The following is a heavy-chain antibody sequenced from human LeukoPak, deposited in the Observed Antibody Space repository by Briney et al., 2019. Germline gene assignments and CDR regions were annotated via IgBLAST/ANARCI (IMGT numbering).Heavy chain of an antibody. CDR2: IDYIGST. D-gene: IGHD6-13*01. CDR3: ARDAATGYSSSWYVANWFDP. CDR1: GGSISSSSYY. Sequence: PSETLSLTCTVSGGSISSSSYYWGWSRQPPGKGLEWIGSIDYIGSTYYNPSLKSRVTISVDTSKNQFSLKLSSVTAADTAVYYCARDAATGYSSSWYVANWFDPWGQGTLVTVSS. V-gene: IGHV4-39*07. J-gene: IGHJ5*02.